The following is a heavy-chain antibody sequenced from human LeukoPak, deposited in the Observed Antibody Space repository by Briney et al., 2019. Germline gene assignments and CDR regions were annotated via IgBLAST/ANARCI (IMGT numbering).Heavy chain of an antibody. CDR2: MNPDNGNT. CDR3: ARGEYMYGHDIDF. J-gene: IGHJ4*02. Sequence: GASVKVSCPAYGYTFNRYDINWVRRATGQGLEWMGWMNPDNGNTGYAQKFQGRLTMTSNTSISTVYMELSSLRYEDTAIYYCARGEYMYGHDIDFWVQGTLVTVSS. D-gene: IGHD2/OR15-2a*01. V-gene: IGHV1-8*01. CDR1: GYTFNRYD.